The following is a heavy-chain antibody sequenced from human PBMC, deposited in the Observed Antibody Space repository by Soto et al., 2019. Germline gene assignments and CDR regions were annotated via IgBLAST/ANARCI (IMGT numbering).Heavy chain of an antibody. J-gene: IGHJ3*02. V-gene: IGHV5-51*01. Sequence: GESLKISGKGSGYSFTIYCIGWVLQMPWKGLEWMGIIYPGDSDTRYSPSFQGQVTISADKSISTAYLQWSSLKASDTAMYYCARHLSVVGYRAFDIWGQGTMVTVSS. CDR3: ARHLSVVGYRAFDI. D-gene: IGHD5-12*01. CDR1: GYSFTIYC. CDR2: IYPGDSDT.